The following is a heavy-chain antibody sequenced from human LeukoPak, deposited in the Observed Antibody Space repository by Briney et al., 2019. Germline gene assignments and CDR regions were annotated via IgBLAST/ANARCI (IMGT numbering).Heavy chain of an antibody. CDR1: GFTVSNNY. J-gene: IGHJ5*02. D-gene: IGHD1-26*01. Sequence: GGSLRLSCAASGFTVSNNYMIWIRQAPGKGPEWVSLIYSEGTTSYADSVKGRFTISRDNSKNMVYLQMGSLRPDDTAVYYCATMSLGTWGQGTLVTVSS. V-gene: IGHV3-66*02. CDR3: ATMSLGT. CDR2: IYSEGTT.